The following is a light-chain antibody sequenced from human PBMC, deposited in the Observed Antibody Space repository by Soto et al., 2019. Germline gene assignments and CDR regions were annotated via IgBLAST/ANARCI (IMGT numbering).Light chain of an antibody. CDR2: EVS. J-gene: IGLJ3*02. V-gene: IGLV2-14*01. CDR1: SSDVGGYNY. CDR3: SSFTSINTWV. Sequence: QSALTQPASVSGSPGQSITISCTGTSSDVGGYNYVSWYQQHPGKAPKLMIYEVSNRPSGVSNRFSGSKSGNTASLTISGLQAEDEADYYCSSFTSINTWVFGGWTKLTVL.